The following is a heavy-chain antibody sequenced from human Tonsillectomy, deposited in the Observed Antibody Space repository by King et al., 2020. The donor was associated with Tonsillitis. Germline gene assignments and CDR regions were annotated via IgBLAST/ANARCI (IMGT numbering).Heavy chain of an antibody. CDR3: ARISSPSYEISGYYFDY. CDR1: GFSLSTSGMC. Sequence: VTLKESGPALVKPTQTLTLTCTFSGFSLSTSGMCVSWIRQPPGKALEWLARIDWADDKYYNTSLKTRLTISKDTSKNQVVLTMTNMDPVDTATYFCARISSPSYEISGYYFDYWGQGTLVTVSS. CDR2: IDWADDK. V-gene: IGHV2-70*11. J-gene: IGHJ4*02. D-gene: IGHD3-22*01.